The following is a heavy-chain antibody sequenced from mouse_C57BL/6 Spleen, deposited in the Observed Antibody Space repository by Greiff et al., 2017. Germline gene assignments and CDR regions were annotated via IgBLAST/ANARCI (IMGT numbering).Heavy chain of an antibody. J-gene: IGHJ4*01. Sequence: QVQLQQPGAELVKPGASVKMSCKASGYTFTSYWITWVKQRPGQGLEWIGDIYPGSGSTNYNEKFKSKATLTVDTSSSTAYMQRSSLTSEDSAVYYCARRQVFYAMDYWGQGTSVTVSS. V-gene: IGHV1-55*01. CDR2: IYPGSGST. CDR1: GYTFTSYW. CDR3: ARRQVFYAMDY.